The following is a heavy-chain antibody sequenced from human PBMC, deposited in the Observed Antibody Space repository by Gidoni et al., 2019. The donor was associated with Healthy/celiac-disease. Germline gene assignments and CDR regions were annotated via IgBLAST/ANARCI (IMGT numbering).Heavy chain of an antibody. CDR1: GGTFSSYA. CDR2: IIPIFGTA. V-gene: IGHV1-69*01. Sequence: QVQLVQSGAEVKKPGSSVKVSCKASGGTFSSYAISWVRQAPGQGLEWMGGIIPIFGTANYAQKFQGRVTITADESTSTAYMELSSLRSEDTAVYYCAREFRKGRPRKSANWFDPWGQGTLVTVSS. J-gene: IGHJ5*02. CDR3: AREFRKGRPRKSANWFDP.